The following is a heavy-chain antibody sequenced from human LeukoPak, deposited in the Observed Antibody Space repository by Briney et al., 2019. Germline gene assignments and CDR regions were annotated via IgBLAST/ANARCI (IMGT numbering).Heavy chain of an antibody. CDR2: ISWNGGSI. V-gene: IGHV3-9*01. Sequence: GGSLSLSCAVYGFTFSSYWMSWLRQAPGKGLEWVSGISWNGGSIGYADSVKGRFTISRDNAKNSMYLQMNSLRAEDTALYYCAKDISGSGSYYKDYWGQGTLVTVSS. CDR1: GFTFSSYW. CDR3: AKDISGSGSYYKDY. D-gene: IGHD3-10*01. J-gene: IGHJ4*02.